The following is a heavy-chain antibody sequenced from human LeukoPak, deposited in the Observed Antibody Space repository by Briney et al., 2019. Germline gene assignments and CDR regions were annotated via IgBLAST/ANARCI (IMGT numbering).Heavy chain of an antibody. Sequence: GRCLRPPCAAPGVTFDDYAMHWGRQAPGKGLGGGSGISWNSGSIVYADSVKGRIPISRDNAKNSLYLQMNSLRVEDTALYYCAKGLEWEVLGGPDYWGQGTLVTVSS. CDR3: AKGLEWEVLGGPDY. CDR2: ISWNSGSI. D-gene: IGHD1-26*01. J-gene: IGHJ4*02. V-gene: IGHV3-9*01. CDR1: GVTFDDYA.